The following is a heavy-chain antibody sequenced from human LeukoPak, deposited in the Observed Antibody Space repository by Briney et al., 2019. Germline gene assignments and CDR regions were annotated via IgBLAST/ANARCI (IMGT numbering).Heavy chain of an antibody. Sequence: GGSLRLSCAASGFTFSSYALHWVRQAPGKGLEWVAVIWYDGSNKYYADSVKGRFTISRDNSKNTLYLQMNSLRAEDTAVYYYARDRSIMATGPDDYWGQGTLVTVSS. J-gene: IGHJ4*02. D-gene: IGHD5-12*01. CDR1: GFTFSSYA. V-gene: IGHV3-33*08. CDR2: IWYDGSNK. CDR3: ARDRSIMATGPDDY.